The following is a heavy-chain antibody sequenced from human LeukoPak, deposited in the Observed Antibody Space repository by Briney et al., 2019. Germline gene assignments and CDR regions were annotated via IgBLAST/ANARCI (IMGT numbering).Heavy chain of an antibody. Sequence: SETLSLTCTVSGGSISSYYWSWIRQPAGKGLEWIGRIYTSGSTNYNPSLKSRVTMSVDTSKNQFSLKLGSVTAADTAVYYCAREPVGATTFEDYYFDYWGQGTLVTVSS. CDR1: GGSISSYY. V-gene: IGHV4-4*07. D-gene: IGHD1-26*01. CDR3: AREPVGATTFEDYYFDY. CDR2: IYTSGST. J-gene: IGHJ4*02.